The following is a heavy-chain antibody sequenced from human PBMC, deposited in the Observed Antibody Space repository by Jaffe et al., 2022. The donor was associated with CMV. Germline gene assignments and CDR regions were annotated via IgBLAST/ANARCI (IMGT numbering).Heavy chain of an antibody. CDR2: FDPEDGET. CDR3: ATDRGRVGATTFSNWFDP. Sequence: QVQLVQSGAEVKKPGASVKVSCKVSGYTLTELSMHWVRQAPGKGLEWMGGFDPEDGETIYAQKFQGRVTMTEDTSTDTAYMELSSLRSEDTAVYYCATDRGRVGATTFSNWFDPWGQGTLVTVSS. J-gene: IGHJ5*02. D-gene: IGHD1-26*01. V-gene: IGHV1-24*01. CDR1: GYTLTELS.